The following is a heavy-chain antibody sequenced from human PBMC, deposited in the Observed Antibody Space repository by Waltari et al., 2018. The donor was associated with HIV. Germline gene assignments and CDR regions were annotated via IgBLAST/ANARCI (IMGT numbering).Heavy chain of an antibody. V-gene: IGHV3-23*01. Sequence: EVQLLESGGGLVQPGGSLRLSCAAYGFTFSSYAISWVRQAPGKGLEWVSAISGSGGSTYYADSVKGRFTISRDNSKNTLYLQMNSLRAEDTAVYYCAKDKDYGDLPVGYWGQGTLVTVSS. CDR2: ISGSGGST. D-gene: IGHD4-17*01. J-gene: IGHJ4*02. CDR1: GFTFSSYA. CDR3: AKDKDYGDLPVGY.